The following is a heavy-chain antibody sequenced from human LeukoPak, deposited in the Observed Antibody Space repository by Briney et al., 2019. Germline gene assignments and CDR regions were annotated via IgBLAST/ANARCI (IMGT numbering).Heavy chain of an antibody. CDR3: ARWIRDYVGVDVDY. J-gene: IGHJ4*02. CDR2: ISYDGSNK. V-gene: IGHV3-30-3*01. CDR1: GFTFSSYA. D-gene: IGHD4-17*01. Sequence: SGGSLRLSCAASGFTFSSYAMHWVRQAPGKGLEWVSVISYDGSNKYYADSVKGRFTISRDNSKNTLYLQMNSLRAEDTAVYYCARWIRDYVGVDVDYWGQGTLVTVSS.